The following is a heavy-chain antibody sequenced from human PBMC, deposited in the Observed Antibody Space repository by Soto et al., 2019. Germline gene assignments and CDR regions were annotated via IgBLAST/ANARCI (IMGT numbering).Heavy chain of an antibody. V-gene: IGHV4-59*08. Sequence: TSETLSLTCTVSGGSISSYYWSWIRQPPGKGLEWIGYIYYSGSTNYNPSLKSRVTISVDTSKNQFSLKLSSVTAADTAVYYCATSYRGRRYYYYYMDVWGKGTTVTVSS. CDR2: IYYSGST. CDR1: GGSISSYY. J-gene: IGHJ6*03. CDR3: ATSYRGRRYYYYYMDV.